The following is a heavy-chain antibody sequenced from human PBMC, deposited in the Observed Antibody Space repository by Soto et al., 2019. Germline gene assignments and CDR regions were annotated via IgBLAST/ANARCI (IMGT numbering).Heavy chain of an antibody. Sequence: SETLSLTCAVSGGSISSGGYSWSWIRQPPGKGLEWIGYIYHSGSTYYNPSLKSRVTISVDRSKNQFSLKLSSVTAADTAVYYCARFGGATNLLDPWGQGTLVTVS. V-gene: IGHV4-30-2*01. CDR3: ARFGGATNLLDP. D-gene: IGHD1-26*01. CDR1: GGSISSGGYS. J-gene: IGHJ5*02. CDR2: IYHSGST.